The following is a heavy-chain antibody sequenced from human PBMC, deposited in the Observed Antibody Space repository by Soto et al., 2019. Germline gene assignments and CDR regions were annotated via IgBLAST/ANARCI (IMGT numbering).Heavy chain of an antibody. J-gene: IGHJ4*02. V-gene: IGHV3-23*01. CDR3: VRDTQGAFDS. CDR2: ARGGGAGT. CDR1: GFTFNHYA. Sequence: EVQLLESGGGLVQPGGSLRLSCAASGFTFNHYAMSWVRQAPGKGLEWVSAARGGGAGTYYADSVHGRFTIYRDNSKNPVHLEMNSLRAEDTAEYYCVRDTQGAFDSWGQGTLVTVSS.